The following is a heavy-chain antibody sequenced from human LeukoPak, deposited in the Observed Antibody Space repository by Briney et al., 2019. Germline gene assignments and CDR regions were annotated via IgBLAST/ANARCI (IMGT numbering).Heavy chain of an antibody. J-gene: IGHJ5*02. Sequence: SETLSLTCAVYGGSFSGYYWSWIRQPPGKGLEWIGEINHSGSTNYNPSLKSRVTMSVDTSKNQFSLKLSSVTAADTAVYYCARDGYGDYGLGWFDPWGQGTLVTVSS. CDR3: ARDGYGDYGLGWFDP. D-gene: IGHD4-17*01. CDR1: GGSFSGYY. V-gene: IGHV4-34*01. CDR2: INHSGST.